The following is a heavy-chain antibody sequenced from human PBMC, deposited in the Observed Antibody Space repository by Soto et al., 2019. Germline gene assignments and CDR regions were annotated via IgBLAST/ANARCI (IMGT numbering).Heavy chain of an antibody. J-gene: IGHJ5*02. D-gene: IGHD3-22*01. CDR3: ASSGIVGREVNTWFDP. V-gene: IGHV4-59*01. CDR2: ISYGGST. CDR1: SFTTSY. Sequence: SFTTSYWSWIRQPLGKALEWIGYISYGGSTNYNPSLKSRLTISIDTSKSQISLKLTSMTTADTAVYYCASSGIVGREVNTWFDPWGQGTLVTVSS.